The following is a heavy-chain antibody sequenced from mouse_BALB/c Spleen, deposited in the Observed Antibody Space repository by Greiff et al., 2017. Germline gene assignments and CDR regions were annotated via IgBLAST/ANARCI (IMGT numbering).Heavy chain of an antibody. CDR3: TRDKDYGNVDY. J-gene: IGHJ2*01. D-gene: IGHD2-1*01. CDR1: GFTFSSYN. Sequence: EVKLMESGGGLVKPGGSLKLSCAASGFTFSSYNMSWVRQTPEKRLEWVATISSGGSYTYYPDSVNGRFTISRDNAKNTLYLQMSSLKSEDTAMYYCTRDKDYGNVDYWGQGTTLTVSS. CDR2: ISSGGSYT. V-gene: IGHV5-6-4*01.